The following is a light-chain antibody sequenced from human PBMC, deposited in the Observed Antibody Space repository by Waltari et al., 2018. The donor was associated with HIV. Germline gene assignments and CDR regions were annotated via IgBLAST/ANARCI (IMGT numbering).Light chain of an antibody. CDR3: QSADSSGTWV. CDR2: KDT. Sequence: SYELTQPPSVSVSPGQTARNTCPGDALPKQYAYWYHQKPGQAPVLGIYKDTERPSGIPERFSGSSSGTTVTLTISGVQAEDEADYYCQSADSSGTWVFGGGTKLTVL. V-gene: IGLV3-25*03. J-gene: IGLJ3*02. CDR1: ALPKQY.